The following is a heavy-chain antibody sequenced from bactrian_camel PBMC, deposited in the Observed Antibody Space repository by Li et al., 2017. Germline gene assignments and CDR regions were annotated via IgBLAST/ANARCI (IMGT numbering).Heavy chain of an antibody. Sequence: HVQLVESGGGSVQAGGSLRFSCAASDYVYTNNCVGWFRQAPGKGLEWVSTIYTGDGRTKSADSVKGRFTMSRDNDKNMLYLQMNSLKSEDTALYYCAKALGAGNYYTGEYGYWGQGTQVTVS. J-gene: IGHJ4*01. D-gene: IGHD2*01. CDR3: AKALGAGNYYTGEYGY. V-gene: IGHV3S1*01. CDR2: IYTGDGRT. CDR1: DYVYTNNC.